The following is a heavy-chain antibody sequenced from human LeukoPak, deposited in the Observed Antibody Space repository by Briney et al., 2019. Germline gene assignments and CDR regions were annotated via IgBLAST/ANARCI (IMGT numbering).Heavy chain of an antibody. Sequence: SETLSLTCAVSGDSVSGAFWWSWVRLPPHKGLEWIGTIYYSGSTYYNPSLKSRVTISVDTSKNQFSLKLSSVTAADTALFYCARSPAYCGGDCPTGGAFDIWGQGTTVTISS. J-gene: IGHJ3*02. CDR2: IYYSGST. CDR1: GDSVSGAFW. CDR3: ARSPAYCGGDCPTGGAFDI. D-gene: IGHD2-21*02. V-gene: IGHV4-38-2*01.